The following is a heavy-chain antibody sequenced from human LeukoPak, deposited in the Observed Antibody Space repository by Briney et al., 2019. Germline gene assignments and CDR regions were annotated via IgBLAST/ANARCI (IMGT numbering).Heavy chain of an antibody. CDR3: ARVTIDNYDFWSGHYYYGMDV. D-gene: IGHD3-3*01. Sequence: GASVKVSCKASGGTFSSYAISWVRQAPGQGLEWMGWISAYNGNTNYAQKLQGRVTMTTDTSTSTAYMELRSLRSDDTAVYYCARVTIDNYDFWSGHYYYGMDVWGQGTTVTVSS. V-gene: IGHV1-18*01. CDR2: ISAYNGNT. CDR1: GGTFSSYA. J-gene: IGHJ6*02.